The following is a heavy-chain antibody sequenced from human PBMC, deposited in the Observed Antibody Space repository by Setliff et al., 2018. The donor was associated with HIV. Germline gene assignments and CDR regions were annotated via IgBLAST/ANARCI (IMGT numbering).Heavy chain of an antibody. Sequence: ASVKVSCKGSGYTFTNYAINWVRQAPGQGLEWMGWINTNTGHPIYARGFTGRFIFSLDTSVNTAFLQINSLKADDTALYYCAREIYDWGQGTLVTVSA. V-gene: IGHV7-4-1*02. CDR1: GYTFTNYA. CDR2: INTNTGHP. D-gene: IGHD4-17*01. J-gene: IGHJ4*02. CDR3: AREIYD.